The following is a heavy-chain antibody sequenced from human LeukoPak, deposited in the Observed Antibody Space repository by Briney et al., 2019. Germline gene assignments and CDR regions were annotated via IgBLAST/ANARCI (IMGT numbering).Heavy chain of an antibody. CDR2: INHSGST. D-gene: IGHD3-9*01. Sequence: PSETLSLTCAVYGGSFSGYYWSWIHQPPGKGLEWIGEINHSGSTNYNPSLKSRVTISVDTSKNQFSLKLSSVTAADTAVYYCARGLYYDILTAVSGMDVWGQGTTVTVSS. CDR3: ARGLYYDILTAVSGMDV. V-gene: IGHV4-34*01. J-gene: IGHJ6*02. CDR1: GGSFSGYY.